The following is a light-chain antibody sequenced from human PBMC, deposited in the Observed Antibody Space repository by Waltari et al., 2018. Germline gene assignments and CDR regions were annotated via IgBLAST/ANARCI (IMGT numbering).Light chain of an antibody. CDR3: QQRANWPPLT. CDR2: EAS. J-gene: IGKJ4*01. CDR1: QSVYNF. Sequence: EVVLTQSPATLSFSPGERATLSCRASQSVYNFLAWYQQKPGQAPRLLIYEASQRATGIPARFSGSGSGTDFTLTISNLEPEDVAVYYCQQRANWPPLTFGGGTKVEIK. V-gene: IGKV3-11*01.